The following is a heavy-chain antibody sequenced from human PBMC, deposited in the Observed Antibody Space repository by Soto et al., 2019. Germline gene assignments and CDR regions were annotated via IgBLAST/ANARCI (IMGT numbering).Heavy chain of an antibody. Sequence: SETLSLTCAIYGGSLSVYYGIWIRQSPGKGLEWIGEINHSGSANYNPSLKSRVTISIDTSKNQISLNLTSVTAADTAVYYCARQVYAAIGYWGQGTLVTVSS. CDR3: ARQVYAAIGY. CDR2: INHSGSA. D-gene: IGHD5-18*01. V-gene: IGHV4-34*01. J-gene: IGHJ4*02. CDR1: GGSLSVYY.